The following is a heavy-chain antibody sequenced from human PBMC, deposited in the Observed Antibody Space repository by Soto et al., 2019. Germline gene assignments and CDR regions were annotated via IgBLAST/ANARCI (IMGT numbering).Heavy chain of an antibody. CDR3: AKDPPWGSHFDY. V-gene: IGHV3-30*18. CDR2: ISYDGSNK. J-gene: IGHJ4*02. Sequence: QVQLVESGGGVVQPGRSLRLSCAASGFTFCSYGMHWVRQAPGKGLEWVAVISYDGSNKYYADSVKGRFTISRDNSKNTLYLQMNSLRAEDTAVYYCAKDPPWGSHFDYWGQGTLVTVSS. CDR1: GFTFCSYG. D-gene: IGHD3-16*01.